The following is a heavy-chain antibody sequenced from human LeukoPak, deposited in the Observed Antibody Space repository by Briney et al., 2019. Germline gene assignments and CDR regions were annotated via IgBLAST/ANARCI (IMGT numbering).Heavy chain of an antibody. CDR1: GYSLTNYW. CDR3: ARSGYLNWFDP. Sequence: GESLKISCKGSGYSLTNYWISWVRQMPGKGLEWVGRIDPSDSYTNYSPSFQGHVTISADKSISTAYLQWTSLKASDTAMYYCARSGYLNWFDPWGQGTLVTVSS. CDR2: IDPSDSYT. V-gene: IGHV5-10-1*01. J-gene: IGHJ5*02. D-gene: IGHD5-18*01.